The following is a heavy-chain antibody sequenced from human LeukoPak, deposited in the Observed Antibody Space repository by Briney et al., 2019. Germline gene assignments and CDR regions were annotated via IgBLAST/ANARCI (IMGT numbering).Heavy chain of an antibody. J-gene: IGHJ5*02. CDR3: ARGYSSGWYVNWFDP. Sequence: PSGTLSLTCTVSGGSISSSSYYWGWIRQPPGKGLEWIGSIYYSGSTYYNPSLKSRVTISVDTSKNQFSLKLSSVTAADTAVYYCARGYSSGWYVNWFDPWGQGTLVTVSS. CDR1: GGSISSSSYY. V-gene: IGHV4-39*01. D-gene: IGHD6-19*01. CDR2: IYYSGST.